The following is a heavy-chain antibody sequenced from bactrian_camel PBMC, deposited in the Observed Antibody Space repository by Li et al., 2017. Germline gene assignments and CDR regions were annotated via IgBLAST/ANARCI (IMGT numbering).Heavy chain of an antibody. D-gene: IGHD4*01. CDR3: AKGPGYYSEWDA. CDR1: GFTFNNYG. CDR2: VDTVGRT. J-gene: IGHJ6*01. V-gene: IGHV3S10*01. Sequence: VQLVESGGGSVQAGGSLRLSCAASGFTFNNYGMIWVRQAPGKGLEFVSGVDTVGRTCYGDSGKGRFTISRDDARNTVYLQLNGLKIEDTAMYYCAKGPGYYSEWDAWGQGTQVTVS.